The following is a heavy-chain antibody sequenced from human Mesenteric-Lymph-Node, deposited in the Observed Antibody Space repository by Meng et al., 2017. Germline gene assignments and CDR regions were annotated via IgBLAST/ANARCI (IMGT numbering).Heavy chain of an antibody. D-gene: IGHD3-22*01. Sequence: GKLQESGPGLVRPSETLSLPCTVSGGSVSSGSYYWSWIRQPPGKGLEWIGYIYYSGSTNYNPSLKSRVTISVDTSKNQFSLKLSSVTAADTAVYYCARDLYYDSSGYPTWGQGTLVTVSS. CDR1: GGSVSSGSYY. CDR2: IYYSGST. J-gene: IGHJ5*02. CDR3: ARDLYYDSSGYPT. V-gene: IGHV4-61*01.